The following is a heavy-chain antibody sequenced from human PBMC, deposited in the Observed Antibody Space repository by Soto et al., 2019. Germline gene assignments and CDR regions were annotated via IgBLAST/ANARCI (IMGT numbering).Heavy chain of an antibody. V-gene: IGHV4-59*01. D-gene: IGHD3-9*01. J-gene: IGHJ3*02. CDR3: ARLRYYDILYDAFDI. CDR1: GGSISSYY. CDR2: IYYSGST. Sequence: SETLSLTCTVSGGSISSYYWSWIRQPPGKGLEWIGYIYYSGSTNYNPSLKSRVTISVDTSKNQFSLKLSSVTAADTAVYYCARLRYYDILYDAFDIWGQGTMVTVSS.